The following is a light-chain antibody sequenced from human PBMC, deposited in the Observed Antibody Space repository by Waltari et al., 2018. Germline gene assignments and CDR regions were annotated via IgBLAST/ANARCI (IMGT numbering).Light chain of an antibody. CDR3: QHFGSSPT. CDR2: GAS. Sequence: EIVLTQSPGTLSLSPGERATLSCSASQSVSSNYLAWYQQTPGQAPRLLIYGASSRATGIPDRFSGSWSGTDFTLTISRLEPEDFALYYCQHFGSSPTFGQGTKLEIK. V-gene: IGKV3-20*01. CDR1: QSVSSNY. J-gene: IGKJ2*01.